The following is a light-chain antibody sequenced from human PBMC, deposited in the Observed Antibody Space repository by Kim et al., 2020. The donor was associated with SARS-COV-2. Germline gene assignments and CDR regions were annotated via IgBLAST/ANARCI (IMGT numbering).Light chain of an antibody. CDR3: QQYNTYQWT. Sequence: DIQMTQSPSTLSASVGDRVTITCRASQSISSWVAWYQQKPGKAPKLLIYKASSLESGVPSRFSGSGSGTEFTLTISSLQPDDFATYYCQQYNTYQWTFGQGTKVDIK. CDR2: KAS. V-gene: IGKV1-5*03. CDR1: QSISSW. J-gene: IGKJ1*01.